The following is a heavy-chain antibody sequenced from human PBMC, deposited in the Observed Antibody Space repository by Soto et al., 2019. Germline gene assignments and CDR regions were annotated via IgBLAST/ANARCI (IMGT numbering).Heavy chain of an antibody. V-gene: IGHV3-11*01. CDR2: ISSSGDAI. D-gene: IGHD5-18*01. CDR1: GFIFSDHY. Sequence: VGSLRLSCEASGFIFSDHYMSWIRQAPGRGLEWLSYISSSGDAIYYADSVKGRFTISRDNAKNSVYLQMNSLRTEDTAVYFCARPSGYSYFVNWGQGTLVTVSS. CDR3: ARPSGYSYFVN. J-gene: IGHJ4*02.